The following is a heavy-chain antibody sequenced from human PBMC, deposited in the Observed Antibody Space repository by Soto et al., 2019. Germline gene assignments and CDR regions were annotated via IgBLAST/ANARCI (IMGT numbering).Heavy chain of an antibody. J-gene: IGHJ5*02. V-gene: IGHV3-33*01. CDR3: ARDPNLGVEVPAALGWFDP. CDR2: IWYDGSNK. CDR1: GFTFSSYG. Sequence: QVQLVESGGGVVQPGRSLRLSCAASGFTFSSYGMHWVRQAPGKGLEWVAVIWYDGSNKYYADSVKGRFTISRDNSKITLYLQMHSLRAEDTGVYYCARDPNLGVEVPAALGWFDPWGQGTLVTVSP. D-gene: IGHD2-2*01.